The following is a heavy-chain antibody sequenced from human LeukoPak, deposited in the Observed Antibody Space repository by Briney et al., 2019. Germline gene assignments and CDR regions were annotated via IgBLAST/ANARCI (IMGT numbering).Heavy chain of an antibody. CDR1: GYTFTGYY. CDR2: INPSSGDI. V-gene: IGHV1-2*02. J-gene: IGHJ3*02. CDR3: ARGAGSGFDI. Sequence: ASMKVSCKASGYTFTGYYMHWVRQPPGQGLEWMGWINPSSGDIHYAQSFQDKVTMTRDTSINTAYMELSRLISDDTAVYYCARGAGSGFDIWGQGTMVTVSS. D-gene: IGHD6-13*01.